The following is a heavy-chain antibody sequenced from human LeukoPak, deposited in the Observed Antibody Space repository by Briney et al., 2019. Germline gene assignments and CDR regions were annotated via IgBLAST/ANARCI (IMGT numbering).Heavy chain of an antibody. D-gene: IGHD4-23*01. CDR3: ARAQESTVVTPRPFDY. V-gene: IGHV3-33*08. CDR2: IWYDGRGK. Sequence: GGSLSLSCAASGFPFINYGMHWVRQAPGKGLEWVAVIWYDGRGKFYADSVKGRFTIFRDNSKNTLYLQMNSLRADDTAVYYCARAQESTVVTPRPFDYWGQGTLVTVSS. CDR1: GFPFINYG. J-gene: IGHJ4*02.